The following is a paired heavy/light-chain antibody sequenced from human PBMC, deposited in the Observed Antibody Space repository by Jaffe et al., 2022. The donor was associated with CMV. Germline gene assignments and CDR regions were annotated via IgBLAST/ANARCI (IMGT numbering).Heavy chain of an antibody. J-gene: IGHJ3*02. V-gene: IGHV3-23*04. D-gene: IGHD2-21*01. CDR2: IGGSGGST. CDR3: AKDRGGGGLADAFDI. Sequence: EGQLVESGGGLVHPGGSLRLSCAASGFTFRTYAMSWVRQAPGKGLEWVSAIGGSGGSTYYADSVKGRFTISRDNSKNTLYLQMNSLRAEDTAVYYCAKDRGGGGLADAFDIWGQGTMVTVSS. CDR1: GFTFRTYA.
Light chain of an antibody. J-gene: IGLJ2*01. Sequence: QSALTQPASVSGSPGQSITISCTGTSSDVGSYNLVSWYQQHPGKAPKLMIYEVNKRPSGVSNRFSASKSGNTASLTISGLQAEDEADYYCCSYAGSSTFEVFGGGTKLTVL. CDR2: EVN. CDR1: SSDVGSYNL. V-gene: IGLV2-23*02. CDR3: CSYAGSSTFEV.